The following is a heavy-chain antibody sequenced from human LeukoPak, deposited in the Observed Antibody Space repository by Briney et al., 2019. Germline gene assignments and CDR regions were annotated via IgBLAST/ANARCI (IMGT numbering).Heavy chain of an antibody. CDR3: ARDNGGTAMAYYYYYMDV. CDR2: MNPNSGNT. J-gene: IGHJ6*03. V-gene: IGHV1-8*01. D-gene: IGHD5-18*01. Sequence: ASVKVSCKASGYTFTSYDINWVRQATGQGLEWMGWMNPNSGNTGYAQKFQGRVTMTRNTSISTAYMELSSLRSEDTAVYYCARDNGGTAMAYYYYYMDVWGKGTTVTISS. CDR1: GYTFTSYD.